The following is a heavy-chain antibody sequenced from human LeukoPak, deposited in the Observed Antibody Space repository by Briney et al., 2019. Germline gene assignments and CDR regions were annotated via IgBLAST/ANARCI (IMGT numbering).Heavy chain of an antibody. Sequence: GGSLRLSCAASGFTVSSNYMSWVRQAPGKGLEWVSVIYSGGSTYYADSVKGRFTISRDNSKNTLYLQMNSLRAEDTAVYYCAKDPRSLRSGCFDPWGQGTLVTVSS. D-gene: IGHD3-16*01. CDR1: GFTVSSNY. CDR2: IYSGGST. CDR3: AKDPRSLRSGCFDP. J-gene: IGHJ5*02. V-gene: IGHV3-66*01.